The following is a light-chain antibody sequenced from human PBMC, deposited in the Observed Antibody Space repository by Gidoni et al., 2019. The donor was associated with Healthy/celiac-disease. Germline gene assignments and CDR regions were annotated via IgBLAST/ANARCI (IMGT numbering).Light chain of an antibody. CDR3: MQALQTLFT. V-gene: IGKV2-28*01. CDR2: LVS. CDR1: QSLLHSNGYNY. J-gene: IGKJ3*01. Sequence: DIAMTQSPLSLPVTPVEPASISCLSSQSLLHSNGYNYLDWYLQKPGQSPQLLISLVSNRASGVPDRFSGSGSGTDLTLKSSRVEAVDVWVYYCMQALQTLFTFXPXTKVDIK.